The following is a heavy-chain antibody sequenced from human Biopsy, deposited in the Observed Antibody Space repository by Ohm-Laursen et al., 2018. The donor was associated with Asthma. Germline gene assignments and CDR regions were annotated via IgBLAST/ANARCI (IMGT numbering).Heavy chain of an antibody. CDR2: ISYDGSNQ. J-gene: IGHJ6*02. Sequence: SLRLSCAASGFAFDNYAMSWARQAPGKGMAWVATISYDGSNQYYADSVKGRFTISRDNSKNTLFLQMGGLRAEDAAVYYCARGRLVWGDYYDVDVWGHGTTVTVSS. D-gene: IGHD3-10*01. CDR3: ARGRLVWGDYYDVDV. CDR1: GFAFDNYA. V-gene: IGHV3-30-3*01.